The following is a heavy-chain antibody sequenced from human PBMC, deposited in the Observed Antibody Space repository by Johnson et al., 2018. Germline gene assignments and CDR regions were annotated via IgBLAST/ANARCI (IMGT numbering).Heavy chain of an antibody. CDR1: GGTFSSYA. V-gene: IGHV1-69*01. D-gene: IGHD4-17*01. CDR3: AKDNGDYVDYYYYDDMDG. CDR2: IIPIFGTA. Sequence: VQLLESGAEVKKPGSSVKVSCKASGGTFSSYAISWVRQAPGQGLEWMGGIIPIFGTANYAQKFQGRVTITADEPTSTAYMELSSRRSEETAVYYCAKDNGDYVDYYYYDDMDGWGKGTTVTVSS. J-gene: IGHJ6*03.